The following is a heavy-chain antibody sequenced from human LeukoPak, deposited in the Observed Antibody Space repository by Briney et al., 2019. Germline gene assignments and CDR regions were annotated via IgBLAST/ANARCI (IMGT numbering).Heavy chain of an antibody. CDR2: IYYSGSA. J-gene: IGHJ4*02. D-gene: IGHD5-24*01. V-gene: IGHV4-39*07. Sequence: SETLSLTCTVSGGSISSSSYYWGWIRQPPGKGLEWIGSIYYSGSANYNPSLKSRISISVDTSKNQFSLRLTSVTAADTAVYYCVRDGVGYNSRFDYWGQGTLVTVSS. CDR1: GGSISSSSYY. CDR3: VRDGVGYNSRFDY.